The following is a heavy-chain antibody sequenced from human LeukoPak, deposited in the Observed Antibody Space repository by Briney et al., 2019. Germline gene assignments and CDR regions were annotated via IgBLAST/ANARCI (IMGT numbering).Heavy chain of an antibody. V-gene: IGHV4-59*01. J-gene: IGHJ4*02. CDR2: IFYSGST. Sequence: SETLSLTCTASGGSINNYYWSWIRQPPGKGLEWIGYIFYSGSTNYNPSLKSRVTISVDTSKNQFSLKLSSVTAADTAVYYCASRDCSGGSCYDAYFDYWGQGTLVTVSS. CDR1: GGSINNYY. CDR3: ASRDCSGGSCYDAYFDY. D-gene: IGHD2-15*01.